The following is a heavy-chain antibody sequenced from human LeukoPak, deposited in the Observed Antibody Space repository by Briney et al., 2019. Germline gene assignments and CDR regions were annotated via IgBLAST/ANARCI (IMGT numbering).Heavy chain of an antibody. V-gene: IGHV4-34*01. CDR3: ARIGTEERWFDP. D-gene: IGHD1-1*01. CDR2: INHSGST. J-gene: IGHJ5*02. CDR1: GGSFSGYY. Sequence: SETLSLTCAVYGGSFSGYYWSWIRQPPGKGLEWIGEINHSGSTNYNPSLKSRVTISVDTSKNQFSLKLSSVTAADTAVYYCARIGTEERWFDPWGQGTLVTVSS.